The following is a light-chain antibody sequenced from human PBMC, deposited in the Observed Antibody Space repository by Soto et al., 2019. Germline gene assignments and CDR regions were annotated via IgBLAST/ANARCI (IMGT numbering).Light chain of an antibody. Sequence: QSVLTQPASVSGSPGQSITISCTGTSSDVGGYNYVSWYQQHPGKAPKLMIYEVNNRPSEVSNRFSGSKSGNTASLTISGLQPEDEADYYCNSYTSRYTFVLGTGTNVTVL. CDR3: NSYTSRYTFV. CDR1: SSDVGGYNY. V-gene: IGLV2-14*01. CDR2: EVN. J-gene: IGLJ1*01.